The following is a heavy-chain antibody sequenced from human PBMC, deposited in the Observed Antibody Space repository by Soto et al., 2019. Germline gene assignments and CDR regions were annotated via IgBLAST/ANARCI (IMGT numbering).Heavy chain of an antibody. Sequence: PSETLSPTCSVSGVAMSIGVYSWSWLGQSPGKGLEWLGYNSHLETTYCNPSFKSRLSLSIDRTGNQCSLSLSSMTAAYKAVYYCARGAGYDSFDFWGQGTQVTVSS. CDR2: NSHLETT. CDR1: GVAMSIGVYS. J-gene: IGHJ4*02. D-gene: IGHD3-9*01. CDR3: ARGAGYDSFDF. V-gene: IGHV4-30-2*06.